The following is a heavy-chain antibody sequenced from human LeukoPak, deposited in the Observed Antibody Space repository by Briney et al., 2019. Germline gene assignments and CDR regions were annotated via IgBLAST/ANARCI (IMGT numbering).Heavy chain of an antibody. Sequence: SGRSLRLSCAASGLTFDDYAMHWVRQAPRQCLAWVSGFSWNSGSIGYADSVKGRFTISRDNAKNSLYLQMNSLRAEDTALYYCAKGRDKYQLLSKNWFDPWGQGTLVTVSS. CDR3: AKGRDKYQLLSKNWFDP. CDR2: FSWNSGSI. CDR1: GLTFDDYA. D-gene: IGHD2-2*01. J-gene: IGHJ5*02. V-gene: IGHV3-9*01.